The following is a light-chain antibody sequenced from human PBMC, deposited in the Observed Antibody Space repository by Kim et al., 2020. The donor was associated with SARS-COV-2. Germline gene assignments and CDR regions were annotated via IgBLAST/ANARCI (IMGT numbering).Light chain of an antibody. CDR2: KGS. Sequence: PGQTARITCSGDALPNQYAYWYQQKPGQAPVLVIYKGSERPSGIPERFSGSSSGTTVTLTISGVQAEDEADYYCQSADSSGTYQVFGGGTKLTVL. J-gene: IGLJ2*01. CDR3: QSADSSGTYQV. V-gene: IGLV3-25*03. CDR1: ALPNQY.